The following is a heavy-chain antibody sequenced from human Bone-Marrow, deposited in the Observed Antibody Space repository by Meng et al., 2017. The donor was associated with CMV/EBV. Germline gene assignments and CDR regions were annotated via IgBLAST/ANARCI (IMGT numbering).Heavy chain of an antibody. CDR1: GFTFRNAW. V-gene: IGHV3-15*01. CDR3: VTGVGGY. Sequence: GGSLRLSCAASGFTFRNAWMSWVRQAPGKGLEWVGRIKRKTEGGTTDYGAPVKGRVTISRDVSKNTLYLQMDSLKTEDTAVYYCVTGVGGYWGQGTLVTVSS. J-gene: IGHJ1*01. CDR2: IKRKTEGGTT. D-gene: IGHD3-16*01.